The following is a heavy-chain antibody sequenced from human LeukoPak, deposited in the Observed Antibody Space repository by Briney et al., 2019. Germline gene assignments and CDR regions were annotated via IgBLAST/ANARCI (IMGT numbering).Heavy chain of an antibody. D-gene: IGHD3-10*01. CDR1: GGSISSYY. Sequence: PSETLSLTCTVSGGSISSYYWSWIRQPPGKGLEWIGRIYTSGSTNYNPSLKSRVTMSVNTSKNQFSLNLSSVTAADTAVYFCARGRYGSGSYYMDYWGQGTLVTVSS. J-gene: IGHJ4*02. CDR3: ARGRYGSGSYYMDY. V-gene: IGHV4-4*07. CDR2: IYTSGST.